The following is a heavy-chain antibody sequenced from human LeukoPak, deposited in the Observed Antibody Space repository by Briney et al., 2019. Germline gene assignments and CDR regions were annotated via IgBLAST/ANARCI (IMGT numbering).Heavy chain of an antibody. CDR3: VKRYTSSYYFDY. V-gene: IGHV3-64D*09. D-gene: IGHD6-6*01. CDR1: GFTFSSFA. J-gene: IGHJ4*02. Sequence: GGALRLSCSASGFTFSSFAMHWVRQAPGKRLEYVSAINSNGDSTYYADSVKGRFTISRDNSKNTLYLQMSSLRAEDTAVYYCVKRYTSSYYFDYWGQGTLVTVSS. CDR2: INSNGDST.